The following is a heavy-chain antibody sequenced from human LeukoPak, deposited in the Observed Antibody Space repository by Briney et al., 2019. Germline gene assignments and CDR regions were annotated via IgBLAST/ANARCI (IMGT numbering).Heavy chain of an antibody. J-gene: IGHJ4*02. V-gene: IGHV3-53*05. CDR3: ARPYYRLRYFDWLLF. CDR1: GFTVSSNS. CDR2: IYSDNT. D-gene: IGHD3-9*01. Sequence: GGSLRLSCTVSGFTVSSNSMSWVRQAPGKGLEWVSFIYSDNTHYSDSVKGRFTISRDNSKNTLYLQMNSLRAGDTALYYCARPYYRLRYFDWLLFWGQGTLVTVSS.